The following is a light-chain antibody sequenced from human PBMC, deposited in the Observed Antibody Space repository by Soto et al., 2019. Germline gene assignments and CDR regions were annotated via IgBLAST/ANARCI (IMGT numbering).Light chain of an antibody. Sequence: QSVLTQPASVSGSPGQSITISCNGAYSDIGGYNYVSWYQQHPGKAPKLMIYDVTNRPSGVSYRFSGSKSGNTASLTISGLQAEDEADYYCSSYTSRSTLGVFGGGTKLTVL. CDR3: SSYTSRSTLGV. CDR1: YSDIGGYNY. J-gene: IGLJ2*01. CDR2: DVT. V-gene: IGLV2-14*03.